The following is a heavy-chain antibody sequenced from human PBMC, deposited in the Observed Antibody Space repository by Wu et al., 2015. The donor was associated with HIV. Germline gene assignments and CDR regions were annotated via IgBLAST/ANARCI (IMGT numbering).Heavy chain of an antibody. CDR3: ARPWQLRNGWPFFDY. J-gene: IGHJ4*02. D-gene: IGHD4-23*01. CDR1: GDTFNIFA. V-gene: IGHV1-69*12. CDR2: IIPAFGTT. Sequence: QVQLVQSGAEVKKPGSSVKVSCKASGDTFNIFAINWVQQAPGQGLEWMGGIIPAFGTTDYAGKFQGRVTISADDSTSTAYMELKRLTSEDTAVYYCARPWQLRNGWPFFDYWGQGTLVTVSS.